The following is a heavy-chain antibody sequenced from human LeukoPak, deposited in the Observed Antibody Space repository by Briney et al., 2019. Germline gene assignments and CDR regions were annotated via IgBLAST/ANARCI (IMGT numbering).Heavy chain of an antibody. V-gene: IGHV1-69*05. J-gene: IGHJ6*03. CDR2: IIPIFGTA. Sequence: GASVKVSCKASGGTFSSYAISWVRQAPGQGLEWMGGIIPIFGTANYAQKFQGRVTITTDESTSTAYMELSSLRSEDTAVYYCARKDTDRSPSAPPDYYMDVWGKGTTVTVSS. CDR1: GGTFSSYA. D-gene: IGHD5-18*01. CDR3: ARKDTDRSPSAPPDYYMDV.